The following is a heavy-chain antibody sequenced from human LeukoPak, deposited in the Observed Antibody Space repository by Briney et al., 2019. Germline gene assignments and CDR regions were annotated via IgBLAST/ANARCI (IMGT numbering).Heavy chain of an antibody. CDR2: IKQDGSQR. CDR1: RFTFRDYW. Sequence: GGSLRLSCTASRFTFRDYWTTWVRQGPGKGPEWVANIKQDGSQRYYVDSVRGRFTISRDNATNTVFLQMNGLRAEDTAVYYCARRGGSSSRRSPIDYWGQGTLVTVSS. J-gene: IGHJ4*02. CDR3: ARRGGSSSRRSPIDY. D-gene: IGHD6-6*01. V-gene: IGHV3-7*01.